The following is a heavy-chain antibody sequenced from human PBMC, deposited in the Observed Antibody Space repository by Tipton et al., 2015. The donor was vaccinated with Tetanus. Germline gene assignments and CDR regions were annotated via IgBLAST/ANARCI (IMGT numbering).Heavy chain of an antibody. V-gene: IGHV4-61*01. Sequence: LRLSCTVSGGSVSSGSYYWSWIRQPPGKGLEWIGYIYYSGSANYSPSLRSRVTVSVDTSKNQFSLKLSSVTAADTAVYYCARIGREHSNYYGMDVWGRGTTVTVSS. CDR3: ARIGREHSNYYGMDV. D-gene: IGHD1-26*01. CDR1: GGSVSSGSYY. CDR2: IYYSGSA. J-gene: IGHJ6*02.